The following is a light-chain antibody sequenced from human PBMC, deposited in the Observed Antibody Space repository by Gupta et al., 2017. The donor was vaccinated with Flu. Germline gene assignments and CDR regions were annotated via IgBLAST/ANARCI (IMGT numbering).Light chain of an antibody. CDR1: QSVLYSSNNKNY. V-gene: IGKV4-1*01. CDR2: WAS. J-gene: IGKJ2*03. CDR3: QQYYSTPPTYS. Sequence: DIVMTQSPDSLAVSLGERATINCKSSQSVLYSSNNKNYLAWYQQKPGQPPKLLICWASTRESGVPDRFSGSGSGTDFTLTISSLQAEDVAVYYCQQYYSTPPTYSFGQGTKLEIK.